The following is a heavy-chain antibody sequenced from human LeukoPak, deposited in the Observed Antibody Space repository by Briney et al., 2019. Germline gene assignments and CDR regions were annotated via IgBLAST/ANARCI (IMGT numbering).Heavy chain of an antibody. CDR3: ARGHYSMDV. CDR1: GFTFSDWY. J-gene: IGHJ6*02. Sequence: GGSLRLSCAASGFTFSDWYMSWIRDAPGKSLEWVSYISGSSSSTNYADSVKGRFTISRDNARNSLFLQMNSLRAEDTAVYYCARGHYSMDVWGQGTTVTVSS. V-gene: IGHV3-11*06. CDR2: ISGSSSST.